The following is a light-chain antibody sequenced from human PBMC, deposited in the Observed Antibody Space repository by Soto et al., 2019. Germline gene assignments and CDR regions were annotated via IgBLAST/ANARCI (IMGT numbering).Light chain of an antibody. CDR3: QQYGTSAL. CDR2: DAS. J-gene: IGKJ3*01. CDR1: QSVSSSY. Sequence: EIVLTQSPGTLSLSPGERATLSCRASQSVSSSYLAWYQQKPGQAPRLLIYDASRATGIPDRFSGSGSGTDFTLTITRLEPEDFAVYYCQQYGTSALFVPGTKVDI. V-gene: IGKV3-20*01.